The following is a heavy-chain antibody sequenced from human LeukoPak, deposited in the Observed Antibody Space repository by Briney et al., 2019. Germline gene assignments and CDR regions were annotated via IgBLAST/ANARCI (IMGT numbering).Heavy chain of an antibody. J-gene: IGHJ2*01. D-gene: IGHD5-24*01. CDR3: ARAGWLQSKRIQHWYFDL. CDR1: GGSISSYY. Sequence: SETLSLTCTVSGGSISSYYWSWIRQPPGKGPEWIGYIYYSGSTNHNPSLKSRVTISVDTSKNQFSLKLSSVTAADTAVYYCARAGWLQSKRIQHWYFDLWGRGTLVTVSS. CDR2: IYYSGST. V-gene: IGHV4-59*01.